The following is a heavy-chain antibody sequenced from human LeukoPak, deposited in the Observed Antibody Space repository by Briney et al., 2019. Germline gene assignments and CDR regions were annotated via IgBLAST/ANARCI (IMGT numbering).Heavy chain of an antibody. Sequence: PGGSLRLSCAASGFTFSSYGFHWVRQAPGKGLEWVAVIWSDGSYKYYADSVKGRFTISRDNSKNTLYLQMNSLRAEDTAVYYCAKDQYGEAFDIWGPGTMVTVSS. J-gene: IGHJ3*02. CDR2: IWSDGSYK. CDR1: GFTFSSYG. D-gene: IGHD4-17*01. CDR3: AKDQYGEAFDI. V-gene: IGHV3-33*06.